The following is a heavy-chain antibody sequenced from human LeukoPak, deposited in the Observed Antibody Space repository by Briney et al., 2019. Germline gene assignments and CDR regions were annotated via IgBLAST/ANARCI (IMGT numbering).Heavy chain of an antibody. J-gene: IGHJ4*02. D-gene: IGHD3-22*01. CDR2: ISSDGNTL. CDR3: ARSSFDSSGHRVHFDY. V-gene: IGHV3-48*03. CDR1: GFTLSSYE. Sequence: PGGSLRLSCAASGFTLSSYENNWLRRARGKGLEWISYISSDGNTLYYADSVKGRFTISRDNAKNSFYLQMNSLRAEDTAVYYCARSSFDSSGHRVHFDYWGQGTLVTVSS.